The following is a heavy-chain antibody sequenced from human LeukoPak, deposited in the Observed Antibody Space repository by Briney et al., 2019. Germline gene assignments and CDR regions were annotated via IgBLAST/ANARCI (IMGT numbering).Heavy chain of an antibody. D-gene: IGHD4-17*01. J-gene: IGHJ4*02. CDR2: IKEDGSVT. V-gene: IGHV3-7*03. CDR3: ARYPRCFDY. Sequence: GGSLRLSCAASGFTFNSYWMSWVRQAPGKGLEWVATIKEDGSVTFYVDSVKGRFSISRDNSKNSLYLQMNSLRAADTAVYYCARYPRCFDYWGQGALVTVSS. CDR1: GFTFNSYW.